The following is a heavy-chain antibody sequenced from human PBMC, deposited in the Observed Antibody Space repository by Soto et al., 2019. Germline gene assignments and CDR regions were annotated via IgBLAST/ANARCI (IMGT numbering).Heavy chain of an antibody. CDR1: GFTFSSHA. Sequence: PGGSLRLSCAASGFTFSSHAMNWVRQAPGKGLEWVSGITGSSGGTYYADSVKGRFTISRDNSKNTLYLQMNSLRAEDTAVYYCAKVPDFVGHLYYFDYWGQGTLVTVSS. CDR2: ITGSSGGT. J-gene: IGHJ4*02. V-gene: IGHV3-23*01. CDR3: AKVPDFVGHLYYFDY. D-gene: IGHD1-26*01.